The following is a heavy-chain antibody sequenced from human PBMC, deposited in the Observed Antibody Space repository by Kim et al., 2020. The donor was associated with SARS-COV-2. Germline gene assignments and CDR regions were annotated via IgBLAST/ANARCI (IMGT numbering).Heavy chain of an antibody. CDR2: INEDGSKI. D-gene: IGHD2-15*01. V-gene: IGHV3-7*01. CDR1: GFTFSDYW. J-gene: IGHJ4*02. CDR3: ERAGVVAAFDY. Sequence: GGSLRLSCGASGFTFSDYWMTWVRQAPGKGREWVANINEDGSKIDFVDSLRGRFTISRDNAKNSLYLQMRSLREEDTAVYYRERAGVVAAFDYWGQGTL.